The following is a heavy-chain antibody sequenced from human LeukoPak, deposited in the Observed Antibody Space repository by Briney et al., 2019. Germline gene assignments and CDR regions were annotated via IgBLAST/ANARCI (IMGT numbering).Heavy chain of an antibody. V-gene: IGHV4-39*07. CDR1: GGSISSSSYY. CDR2: IYYRGST. Sequence: SETLSLTCTVSGGSISSSSYYWGWIRQPPGKGLEWIGSIYYRGSTYYNPSLKSRVTISLDTSKDQFSLKLSSVTAADTAVYYCARDLEISCGGDCFNYYYYMDVWGKGTTVTISS. D-gene: IGHD2-21*02. CDR3: ARDLEISCGGDCFNYYYYMDV. J-gene: IGHJ6*03.